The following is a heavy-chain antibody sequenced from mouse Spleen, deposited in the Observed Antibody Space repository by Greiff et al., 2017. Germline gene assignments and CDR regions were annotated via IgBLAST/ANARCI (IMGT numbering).Heavy chain of an antibody. D-gene: IGHD1-1*02. CDR3: ARRLAGDWYFDV. Sequence: VQLQQPGAELVMPGASVKLSCKASGYTFTSYWMHWVKQRPGQGLEWIGEIDPSDSYSNYNQKFKGKATLTVDKSSSTAYMQLSSLTSEDSAVYYCARRLAGDWYFDVWGAGTTVTVSS. V-gene: IGHV1-69*01. CDR2: IDPSDSYS. J-gene: IGHJ1*01. CDR1: GYTFTSYW.